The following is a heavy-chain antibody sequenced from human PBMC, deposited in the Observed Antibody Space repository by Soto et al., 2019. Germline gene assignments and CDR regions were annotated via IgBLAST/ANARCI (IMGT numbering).Heavy chain of an antibody. CDR3: AKDLEAAAGYYGMDV. Sequence: GGSLRLSCSASGLNFSSYGMHWVRQAPGKGLEYVSAITSEGDNTYYADSVKGRFTISRDNSKNTLYLQMNSLRAEDTAVYYCAKDLEAAAGYYGMDVWGQGTTVTVSS. V-gene: IGHV3-64*04. D-gene: IGHD6-13*01. CDR1: GLNFSSYG. J-gene: IGHJ6*02. CDR2: ITSEGDNT.